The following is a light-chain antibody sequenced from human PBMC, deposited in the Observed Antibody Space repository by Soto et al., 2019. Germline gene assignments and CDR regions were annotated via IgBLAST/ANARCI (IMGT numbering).Light chain of an antibody. J-gene: IGKJ4*01. V-gene: IGKV3-20*01. CDR3: QQFSSYPRT. Sequence: EDVLTQSACTLSLSPGERAPLSCRASQTVRNSYLAWYQQKPGQAPRLLIYDASSRATGIPDRFSGGGSGTDFTLTISRLEPEDFAVYYCQQFSSYPRTFGGGTKVDIK. CDR1: QTVRNSY. CDR2: DAS.